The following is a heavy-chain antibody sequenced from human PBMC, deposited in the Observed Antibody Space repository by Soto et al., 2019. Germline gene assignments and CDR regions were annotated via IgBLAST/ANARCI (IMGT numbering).Heavy chain of an antibody. J-gene: IGHJ6*03. CDR2: IYPGDSDT. Sequence: PGESLKISCKGSGYSFTSYWIGWVRQMPGKGLEWMGIIYPGDSDTRYSPSFQGQVTISADKSISTAYLQWSSLKASDTAMYYCARRHHGDYDFWSGYPGYMDVWGKGTTVTVSS. D-gene: IGHD3-3*01. V-gene: IGHV5-51*01. CDR3: ARRHHGDYDFWSGYPGYMDV. CDR1: GYSFTSYW.